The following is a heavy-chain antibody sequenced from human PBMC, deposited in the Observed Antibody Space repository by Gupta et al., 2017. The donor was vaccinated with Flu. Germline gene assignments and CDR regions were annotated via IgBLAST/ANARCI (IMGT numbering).Heavy chain of an antibody. J-gene: IGHJ4*02. CDR3: AHSPQTDQQWLVPYFDY. CDR1: GVSLSTSGVG. CDR2: IYWNDDK. V-gene: IGHV2-5*01. D-gene: IGHD6-19*01. Sequence: QITLKESGPTLVIPTLTLTLTCTFSGVSLSTSGVGVGWIRQPPGKALAWLALIYWNDDKRYSPSRKSRLTITKDTSKNQVVLTITNMYPVDTATYFCAHSPQTDQQWLVPYFDYWGQGTLVTVSS.